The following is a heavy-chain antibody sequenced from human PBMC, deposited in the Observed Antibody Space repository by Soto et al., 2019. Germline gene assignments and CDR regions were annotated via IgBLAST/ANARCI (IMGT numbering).Heavy chain of an antibody. CDR1: GGSFSGYY. J-gene: IGHJ4*02. CDR2: IYYSGST. Sequence: ASETLSLTCAVYGGSFSGYYWSWIRQPPGKGLEWIGYIYYSGSTNYNPSLKSRVTISVDTSKNQFSLKLSSVTAADTAVYYCARDRRSYYSDGSGLDFWGQGTLVTSPQ. V-gene: IGHV4-59*12. CDR3: ARDRRSYYSDGSGLDF. D-gene: IGHD3-22*01.